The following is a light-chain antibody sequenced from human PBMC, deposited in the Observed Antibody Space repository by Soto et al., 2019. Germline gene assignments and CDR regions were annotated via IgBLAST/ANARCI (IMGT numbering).Light chain of an antibody. J-gene: IGLJ3*02. CDR1: SSDVGSYNL. CDR2: EGS. CDR3: GSFARGSTLV. V-gene: IGLV2-23*01. Sequence: QSALTQPASVSGSPGQSITISCTGTSSDVGSYNLVSWYQQHPGNAPKLMIYEGSKRPSGVSNRFFGSKSGNTASLTISGLQAEDEDYYYCGSFARGSTLVFGGGTKLTV.